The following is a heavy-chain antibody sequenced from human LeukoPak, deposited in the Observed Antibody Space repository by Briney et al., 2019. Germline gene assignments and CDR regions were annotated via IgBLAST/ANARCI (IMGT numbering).Heavy chain of an antibody. D-gene: IGHD2-15*01. CDR1: SGSISSYY. Sequence: SETLSLTCTVSSGSISSYYWSWIRQPPGKGLEWIGYIYYSGSTNYNPSLKSRVTISVDTSKTQFSLKLSSVTAADTAVYYCARDRGYCSGGSCSFGWFDPWGQGTLVTVSS. V-gene: IGHV4-59*01. CDR3: ARDRGYCSGGSCSFGWFDP. CDR2: IYYSGST. J-gene: IGHJ5*02.